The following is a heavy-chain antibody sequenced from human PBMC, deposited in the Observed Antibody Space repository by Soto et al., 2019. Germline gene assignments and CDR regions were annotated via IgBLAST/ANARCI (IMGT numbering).Heavy chain of an antibody. CDR3: ARDFCSGGSCYYTPDY. J-gene: IGHJ4*02. D-gene: IGHD2-15*01. Sequence: GGSLRLSCAASGFTFSSYGMHWVRQAPGKGLEWVAVIWYDGSNKYYADSVKGRFTISRDNSKNTLYLQMNSLRAEDTAVYYCARDFCSGGSCYYTPDYWGQGT. V-gene: IGHV3-33*01. CDR2: IWYDGSNK. CDR1: GFTFSSYG.